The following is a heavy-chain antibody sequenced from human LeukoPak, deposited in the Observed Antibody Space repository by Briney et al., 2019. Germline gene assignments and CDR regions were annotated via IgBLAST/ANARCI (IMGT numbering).Heavy chain of an antibody. J-gene: IGHJ4*02. CDR2: IHPGDSDT. V-gene: IGHV5-51*01. D-gene: IGHD5-24*01. Sequence: GESLKISRKGSGYNFTSYWIGWVRQIPGKGLEYMGIIHPGDSDTRYSPSFQGQVTISVDRSSSTAYIQWSRLKASDTAMYYCATHPGGLQSGFDNWGQGTLVTVSS. CDR1: GYNFTSYW. CDR3: ATHPGGLQSGFDN.